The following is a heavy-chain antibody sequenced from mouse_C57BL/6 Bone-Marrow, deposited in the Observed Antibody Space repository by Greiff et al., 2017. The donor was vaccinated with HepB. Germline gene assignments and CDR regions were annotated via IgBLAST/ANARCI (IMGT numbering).Heavy chain of an antibody. D-gene: IGHD2-5*01. Sequence: QVQLQQSGPGLVQPSQSLSITCTVSGFSLTSYGVHWVRQSPGKGLEWLGVIWSGGSTDYNAAFISRLSISKDKSKSQVFFKMNSLQADDTAIYYCARDYYSNFAWFAYWGQGTLVTVSA. V-gene: IGHV2-2*01. J-gene: IGHJ3*01. CDR2: IWSGGST. CDR3: ARDYYSNFAWFAY. CDR1: GFSLTSYG.